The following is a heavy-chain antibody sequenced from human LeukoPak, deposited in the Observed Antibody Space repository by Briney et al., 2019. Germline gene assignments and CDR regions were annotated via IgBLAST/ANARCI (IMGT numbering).Heavy chain of an antibody. CDR3: ARKTEYGSSTSCYGCLQI. V-gene: IGHV1-2*02. CDR2: INPNSGGT. J-gene: IGHJ3*02. Sequence: ASVKVSCKASGYTFTGYYMHWVRQAPGQGLEWMRWINPNSGGTNYAQKFQGRVTMTRDTSISTAYMELSRLRSDDTAVYCCARKTEYGSSTSCYGCLQIGGQGTMVTVSS. D-gene: IGHD2-2*01. CDR1: GYTFTGYY.